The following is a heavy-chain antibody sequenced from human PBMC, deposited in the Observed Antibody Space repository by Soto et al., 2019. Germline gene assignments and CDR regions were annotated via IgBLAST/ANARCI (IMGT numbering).Heavy chain of an antibody. CDR3: ARENGVAVATILYYFDY. Sequence: ASVKVYCKAPGGTFKNNGISWVRQDPGQGLEWMGGIIPVFGTTNYAQKFQGRLTITADDFTSTVYMELSRLRYEDTAVYYCARENGVAVATILYYFDYWGPGTLVTVSS. V-gene: IGHV1-69*13. CDR2: IIPVFGTT. CDR1: GGTFKNNG. D-gene: IGHD5-12*01. J-gene: IGHJ4*02.